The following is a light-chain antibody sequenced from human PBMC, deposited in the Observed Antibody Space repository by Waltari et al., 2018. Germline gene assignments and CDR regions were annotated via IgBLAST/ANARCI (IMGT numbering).Light chain of an antibody. CDR2: AAS. CDR1: QSVSSY. J-gene: IGKJ2*03. Sequence: VILTQSPATLSLSPGERATPSCRASQSVSSYLAWYQQKPGQAPRLLIYAASSRATGIPDRFSGSGSGTEFTLTISSLEPEDFAVYYCQNFGSSPYSFGQGTKVEIK. V-gene: IGKV3-20*01. CDR3: QNFGSSPYS.